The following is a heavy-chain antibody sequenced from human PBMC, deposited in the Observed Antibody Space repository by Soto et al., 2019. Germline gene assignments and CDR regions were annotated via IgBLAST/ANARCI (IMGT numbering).Heavy chain of an antibody. CDR3: AKVIRADSTSSNFYYYSGLDV. V-gene: IGHV3-30*18. CDR2: ISNTGINK. Sequence: QVQLVESGGGVVQPGRSLRLSCAASGFTFRTYGMHWVRQAPGKGLEWLAVISNTGINKYYADSVKGRFTISRDNSRDTLLLQMNSLRGEDTAIYYCAKVIRADSTSSNFYYYSGLDVWGQGTTVTVSS. CDR1: GFTFRTYG. J-gene: IGHJ6*02. D-gene: IGHD6-6*01.